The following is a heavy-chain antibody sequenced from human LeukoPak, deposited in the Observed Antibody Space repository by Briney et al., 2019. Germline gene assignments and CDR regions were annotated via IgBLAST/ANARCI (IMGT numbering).Heavy chain of an antibody. V-gene: IGHV4-30-2*01. D-gene: IGHD1-1*01. CDR3: ARVGSDWNDVRYNWFDP. CDR1: GGSISSGDYS. CDR2: IFQSGST. Sequence: PSETLSLTCAVSGGSISSGDYSWSWIRQPPGMGLEWIGYIFQSGSTYYNPSLKSRVTISVDRSKNQFSLKLSSVTAADTAVYYCARVGSDWNDVRYNWFDPWGQGTLVTVSS. J-gene: IGHJ5*02.